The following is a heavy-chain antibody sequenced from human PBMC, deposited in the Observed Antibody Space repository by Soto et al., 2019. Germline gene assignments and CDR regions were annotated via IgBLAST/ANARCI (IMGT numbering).Heavy chain of an antibody. V-gene: IGHV1-3*01. CDR3: ARSGRPYLYFDL. J-gene: IGHJ2*01. Sequence: QVQLVQSGAEVKKPGASVKVSCKASGYTFTNYAMHWVRQAPGQRLEWMGWINAGNGNTKYSQKFQGRVTITRDTSAGTAYMELSSLRSEDPAVDFCARSGRPYLYFDLWGRGTLVTVSS. CDR2: INAGNGNT. CDR1: GYTFTNYA. D-gene: IGHD1-26*01.